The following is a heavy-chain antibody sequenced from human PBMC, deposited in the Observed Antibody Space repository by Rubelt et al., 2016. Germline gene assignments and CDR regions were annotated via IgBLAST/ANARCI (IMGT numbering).Heavy chain of an antibody. V-gene: IGHV1-69*01. CDR2: IITIFGTA. CDR3: ARDLRGGGEQWLAYYFDY. Sequence: QVQLVQSGAEVKRPGSSVKVSCKASGGTFSSYAISWVRQAPGQGLEWMGGIITIFGTANYAKKFQGRVTITADESTSTAYMGLSSLRSEDTAVYYCARDLRGGGEQWLAYYFDYWGQGTLVTVSS. CDR1: GGTFSSYA. J-gene: IGHJ4*02. D-gene: IGHD6-19*01.